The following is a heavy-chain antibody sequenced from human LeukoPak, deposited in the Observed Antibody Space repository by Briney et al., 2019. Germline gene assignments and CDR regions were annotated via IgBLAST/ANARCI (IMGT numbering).Heavy chain of an antibody. CDR1: GGSISSSSYY. Sequence: SETLSLTCTVSGGSISSSSYYWGWIRQPPGKGLEWIGSIYYSGSTNYNPSLKSRVTISVDTSKNQFSLKLSSVTAADTAVYYCARSYYDSSGYYWPRGSYYYYYMDVWGKGTTVTVSS. V-gene: IGHV4-39*07. CDR2: IYYSGST. J-gene: IGHJ6*03. CDR3: ARSYYDSSGYYWPRGSYYYYYMDV. D-gene: IGHD3-22*01.